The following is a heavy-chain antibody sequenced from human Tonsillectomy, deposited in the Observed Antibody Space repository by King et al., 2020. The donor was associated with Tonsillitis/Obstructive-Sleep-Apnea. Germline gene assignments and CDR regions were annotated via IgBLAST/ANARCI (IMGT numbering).Heavy chain of an antibody. Sequence: VQLVESGGGLIQPGGSLRLSCAASGFTVSSNYMSWVRQAPGKGLEWVSVIYSGGSTYYADSVKGRFTISRDNSKNTLYLQMNSLRAEDTAVYYCAREYCSNTSCSRNYYYYMDVWGKGTTVTVSS. CDR3: AREYCSNTSCSRNYYYYMDV. CDR2: IYSGGST. V-gene: IGHV3-53*01. J-gene: IGHJ6*03. D-gene: IGHD2-2*01. CDR1: GFTVSSNY.